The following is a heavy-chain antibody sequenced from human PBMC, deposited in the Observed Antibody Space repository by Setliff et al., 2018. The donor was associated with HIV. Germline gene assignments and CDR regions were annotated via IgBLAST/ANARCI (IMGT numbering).Heavy chain of an antibody. V-gene: IGHV1-69*13. J-gene: IGHJ5*02. CDR2: IIPIFGTA. D-gene: IGHD3-3*01. Sequence: SVKVSCKASGYTFSSYAISWVRQAPGQGLEWMGWIIPIFGTANYAQRFQGRVTITADESTSTAYMELSSLRSEDTVVYYCAIVYVELINYYNVRRGYPDPWGQGTLVTVSS. CDR3: AIVYVELINYYNVRRGYPDP. CDR1: GYTFSSYA.